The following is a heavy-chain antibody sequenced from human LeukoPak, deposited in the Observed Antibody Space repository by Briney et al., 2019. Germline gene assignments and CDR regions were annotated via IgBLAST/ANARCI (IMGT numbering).Heavy chain of an antibody. CDR1: GGSISSRSYY. Sequence: PSETLSLTCTVSGGSISSRSYYWGWIRQPPGKGLEWIGTLYHSGGTSYNPSLKSRVTISLDTSKNQFSLKLSSVTAADTAVYYCARDGEMATIENYFDYWGQGTLVTVSS. CDR3: ARDGEMATIENYFDY. J-gene: IGHJ4*02. CDR2: LYHSGGT. D-gene: IGHD5-24*01. V-gene: IGHV4-39*07.